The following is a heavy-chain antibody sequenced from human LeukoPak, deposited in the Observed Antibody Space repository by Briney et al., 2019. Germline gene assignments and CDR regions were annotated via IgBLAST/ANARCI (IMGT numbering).Heavy chain of an antibody. V-gene: IGHV4-34*01. CDR3: ARALRPSGSYRLNDAFDI. D-gene: IGHD1-26*01. CDR1: GGSFSGYY. Sequence: SETLSLTCAVYGGSFSGYYWSWIRQPPGKGLEWIGEINHSGSTNYNPSLKSRVTISVDTSKNQFSLKLSSVTAADTAVYYCARALRPSGSYRLNDAFDIWGQGTVVTVSS. J-gene: IGHJ3*02. CDR2: INHSGST.